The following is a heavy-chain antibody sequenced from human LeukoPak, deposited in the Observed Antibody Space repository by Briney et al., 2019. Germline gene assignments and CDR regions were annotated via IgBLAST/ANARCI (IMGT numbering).Heavy chain of an antibody. CDR3: AHTQYSFDSGGDDDAFGI. Sequence: SGPTLVNPTQTLTLTCTLSGLSLSTSGVGVGWIRQPPGKALEWLALIYWNDEKRYSPSLKSRLTITKDTSKIQVVLAMTNVDPVDTATYYCAHTQYSFDSGGDDDAFGIWGQGTMVTVSS. CDR2: IYWNDEK. D-gene: IGHD2-21*02. J-gene: IGHJ3*02. V-gene: IGHV2-5*01. CDR1: GLSLSTSGVG.